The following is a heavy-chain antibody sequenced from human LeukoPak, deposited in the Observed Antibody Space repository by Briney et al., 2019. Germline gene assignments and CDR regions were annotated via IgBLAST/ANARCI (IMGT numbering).Heavy chain of an antibody. CDR3: AGEVPRVAFDI. Sequence: PSETLSLTCTVSGGSISSSSYYWGWIHQPPGKGLEWIGSIYYSGSTYYNPSLKSRVTISVDTSKNQFSLKLSSVTAADTAVYYCAGEVPRVAFDIWGQGTMVTVSS. CDR1: GGSISSSSYY. CDR2: IYYSGST. V-gene: IGHV4-39*02. J-gene: IGHJ3*02. D-gene: IGHD3-10*01.